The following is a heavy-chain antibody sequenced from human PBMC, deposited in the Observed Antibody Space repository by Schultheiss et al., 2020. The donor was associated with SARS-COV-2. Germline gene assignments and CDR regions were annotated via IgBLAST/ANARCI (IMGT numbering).Heavy chain of an antibody. J-gene: IGHJ5*02. CDR1: GYTFTSYY. CDR3: ARDVIPWYDILSPVSRTNNWFDP. V-gene: IGHV1-46*03. CDR2: INPSGGST. Sequence: ASVKVSCKASGYTFTSYYMHWVRQAPGQGLEWMGIINPSGGSTSYAQKFQGRVTMTRDTSTSTVYMELSSLRSEDTAVYYCARDVIPWYDILSPVSRTNNWFDPWGQGTLVTVSS. D-gene: IGHD3-9*01.